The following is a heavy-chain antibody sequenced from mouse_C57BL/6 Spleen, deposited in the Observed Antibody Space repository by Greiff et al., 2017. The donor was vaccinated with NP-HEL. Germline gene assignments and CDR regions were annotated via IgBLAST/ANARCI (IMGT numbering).Heavy chain of an antibody. CDR2: INPGSGGT. D-gene: IGHD2-4*01. J-gene: IGHJ3*01. Sequence: QVQLQQSGAELVRPGTSVKVSCKASGYAFTNYLIEWVKQRPGQGLEWIGVINPGSGGTNYNEKFKGKATLTADKSSSTAYKQLSSLTSEDSAVYFCARERDYDGFAYWGQGTLVTVSA. V-gene: IGHV1-54*01. CDR1: GYAFTNYL. CDR3: ARERDYDGFAY.